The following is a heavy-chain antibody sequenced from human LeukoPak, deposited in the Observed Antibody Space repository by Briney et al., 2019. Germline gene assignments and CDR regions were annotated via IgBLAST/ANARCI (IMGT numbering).Heavy chain of an antibody. Sequence: GGSLRLSCAASGFTFDDYAMHWVRQAPGKGLEWVSAISGSGGSTYYADSVKGRFTISRDNSKNTLYLQMNSLRAEDTAVYYCAKYISPFSGSHDAFDIWGQGTMVTVSS. J-gene: IGHJ3*02. D-gene: IGHD1-26*01. CDR2: ISGSGGST. CDR1: GFTFDDYA. CDR3: AKYISPFSGSHDAFDI. V-gene: IGHV3-23*01.